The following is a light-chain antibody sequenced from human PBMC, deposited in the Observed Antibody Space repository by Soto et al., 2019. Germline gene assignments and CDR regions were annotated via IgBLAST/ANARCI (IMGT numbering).Light chain of an antibody. Sequence: EIVLTQSPGTLSLSPGERATLSCRASQSLSSSQLAWYQQKPGQAPRLLIHDASSRATGISDRFTGSGSGTDFTLTITTLEPEDFAEYYCQQYGSAPRTFGLGTKVDIK. V-gene: IGKV3-20*01. CDR3: QQYGSAPRT. J-gene: IGKJ1*01. CDR2: DAS. CDR1: QSLSSSQ.